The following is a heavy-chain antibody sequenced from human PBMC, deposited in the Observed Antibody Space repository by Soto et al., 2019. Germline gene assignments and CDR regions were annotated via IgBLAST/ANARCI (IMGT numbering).Heavy chain of an antibody. Sequence: ASVKVSCKASGGTFSSYAISWVRQAPGQGLEWMGGIIPIFGTANYAQKFQGRVTITADKSTSTAYMELSSLRSEDAAVYYCASVDTAMVDAFDIWGQGTMVTVSS. D-gene: IGHD5-18*01. CDR2: IIPIFGTA. V-gene: IGHV1-69*06. CDR3: ASVDTAMVDAFDI. CDR1: GGTFSSYA. J-gene: IGHJ3*02.